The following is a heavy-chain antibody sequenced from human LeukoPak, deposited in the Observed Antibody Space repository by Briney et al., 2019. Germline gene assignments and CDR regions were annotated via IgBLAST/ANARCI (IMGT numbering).Heavy chain of an antibody. V-gene: IGHV3-30-3*01. D-gene: IGHD3-10*01. J-gene: IGHJ4*02. CDR2: ISYDGSNK. CDR1: GFTFSSYA. Sequence: GGSLRLSCAASGFTFSSYAMHWVRQAPGKGLEWVAVISYDGSNKYYADSVKGRFTISRDNSKNTLYLQMNSLRVEDTAVYFCARGLAGSGSGHFDFWGQGSLVSVSS. CDR3: ARGLAGSGSGHFDF.